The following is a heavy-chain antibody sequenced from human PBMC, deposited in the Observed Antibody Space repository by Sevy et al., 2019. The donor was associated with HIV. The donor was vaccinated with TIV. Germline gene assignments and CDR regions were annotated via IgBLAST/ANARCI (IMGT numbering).Heavy chain of an antibody. CDR1: GFTFCNYD. Sequence: GGSLRLSCVASGFTFCNYDMHWVRQAKGKGLEWVSAIGLAGDTYYPGSVKGRFTISREKDKKSLYLQMNSLRAGDTAVYYCARAWRDRWYFDLWGRGTLVTVSS. CDR3: ARAWRDRWYFDL. CDR2: IGLAGDT. J-gene: IGHJ2*01. V-gene: IGHV3-13*01.